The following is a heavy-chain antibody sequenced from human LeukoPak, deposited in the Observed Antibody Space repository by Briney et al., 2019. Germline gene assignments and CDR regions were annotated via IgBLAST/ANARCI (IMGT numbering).Heavy chain of an antibody. CDR1: GFTFSKSG. V-gene: IGHV3-23*01. CDR2: ISPSRAST. J-gene: IGHJ4*02. CDR3: AKGFDPDGY. Sequence: PGGSLRLSCAASGFTFSKSGMSWVRQAPGKGLEWVSAISPSRASTYYADSVKGRSTISRDDSRNMLYLQLNSLRADDTAVYYCAKGFDPDGYWGQGTLVTVSS. D-gene: IGHD3-9*01.